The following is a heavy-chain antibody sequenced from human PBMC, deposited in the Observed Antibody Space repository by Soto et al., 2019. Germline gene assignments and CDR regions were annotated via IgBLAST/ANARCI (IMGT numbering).Heavy chain of an antibody. J-gene: IGHJ4*02. CDR1: GYTFTSYA. CDR2: ISAYNGNT. D-gene: IGHD6-13*01. CDR3: ASDAAAGLNDY. V-gene: IGHV1-18*01. Sequence: QVQLVQSGAEVKKPGASVKVSCKASGYTFTSYAISWVRQAPGQGLEWMGWISAYNGNTNNAQKLQGRVTMTTATSTSTAYMELRSLRSDGTAVYYCASDAAAGLNDYWGQGTLVTVSS.